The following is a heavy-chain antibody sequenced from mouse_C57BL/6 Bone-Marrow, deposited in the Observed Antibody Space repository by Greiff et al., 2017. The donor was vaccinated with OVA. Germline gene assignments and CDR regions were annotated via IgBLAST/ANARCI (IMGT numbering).Heavy chain of an antibody. J-gene: IGHJ4*01. CDR2: IDPETGGT. D-gene: IGHD2-5*01. Sequence: QVQLQQSGAELVRPGASVTLSCKASGYTFTDYEMHWAKQTPVHGLEWIGAIDPETGGTAYNQKFKGKAILTADKSSSTAYMELRSLTSEDSAVYYCTRGYSNYYAMDYWGQGTSVTVSS. CDR1: GYTFTDYE. V-gene: IGHV1-15*01. CDR3: TRGYSNYYAMDY.